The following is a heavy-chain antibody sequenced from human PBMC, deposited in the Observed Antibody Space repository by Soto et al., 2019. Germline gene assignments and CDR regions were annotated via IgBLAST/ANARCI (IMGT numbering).Heavy chain of an antibody. Sequence: AAMKVCCKASRNTFTSYYMHCVGQAPGQGLEWMGWINPNSGGTNYAQKFQGWVTMTRDTSTSTAYMELSRLRSDDTAVYYCATLTTRAVSYGMDVFGQRATLTVSS. J-gene: IGHJ6*02. D-gene: IGHD4-4*01. CDR2: INPNSGGT. V-gene: IGHV1-2*04. CDR3: ATLTTRAVSYGMDV. CDR1: RNTFTSYY.